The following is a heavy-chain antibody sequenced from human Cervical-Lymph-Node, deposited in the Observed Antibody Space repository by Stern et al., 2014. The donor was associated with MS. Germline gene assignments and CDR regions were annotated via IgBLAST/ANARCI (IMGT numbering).Heavy chain of an antibody. CDR2: IYHSGST. CDR1: GGSISSGDYY. Sequence: VQLGESGPGLVKPSQTLSLTCTVSGGSISSGDYYWTWIRQHPGKGLEWIGYIYHSGSTLYTPSLKSRVSISVDTSKNQFSLKLSSVTAADTAVYYCARGFTHNYAASFDPWGQGTLVTVSS. J-gene: IGHJ5*02. CDR3: ARGFTHNYAASFDP. D-gene: IGHD2-2*01. V-gene: IGHV4-31*03.